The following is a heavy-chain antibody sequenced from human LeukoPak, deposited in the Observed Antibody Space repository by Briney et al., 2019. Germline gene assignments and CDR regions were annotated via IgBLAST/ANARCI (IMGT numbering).Heavy chain of an antibody. V-gene: IGHV3-53*01. Sequence: GGSLRLSCAASGFTVSSNYMSWVRQAPGKGLEWVSVIYSDGSTYYADSVKGRFTISRDNSKNTLYLQMNSLRAEDTAVYYCARDPTGDLDDWGPGTLVTVSS. J-gene: IGHJ4*02. D-gene: IGHD7-27*01. CDR2: IYSDGST. CDR3: ARDPTGDLDD. CDR1: GFTVSSNY.